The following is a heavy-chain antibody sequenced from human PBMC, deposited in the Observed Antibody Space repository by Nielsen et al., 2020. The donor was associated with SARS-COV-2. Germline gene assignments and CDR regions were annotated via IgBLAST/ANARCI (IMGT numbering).Heavy chain of an antibody. CDR3: ARLWDDGYYFDTGPYDY. J-gene: IGHJ4*02. CDR1: GFIFRSYA. CDR2: VSSDGRNE. V-gene: IGHV3-30*04. Sequence: GESLKISCAASGFIFRSYAMHWVRQAPGKGLEWVAAVSSDGRNEYYADSVKGRFTISRDNAKNTLYLQMNSLRAEDTAVYYCARLWDDGYYFDTGPYDYWGQGTVVTVSS. D-gene: IGHD3-22*01.